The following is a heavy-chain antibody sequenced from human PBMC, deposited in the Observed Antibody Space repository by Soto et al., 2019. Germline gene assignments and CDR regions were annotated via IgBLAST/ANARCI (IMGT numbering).Heavy chain of an antibody. CDR1: GGSISSGGYS. V-gene: IGHV4-31*03. D-gene: IGHD4-4*01. CDR3: ARVQDS. J-gene: IGHJ4*02. Sequence: QVQLQESGPGRLKPSRTLSLTCTVSGGSISSGGYSCSLIRQHPGKGLEWIGYVYYGGSTYYNPSLKRRFTISLDTSKNQFSLQLTSVTAADTAVYYCARVQDSWGQGTLFAVSS. CDR2: VYYGGST.